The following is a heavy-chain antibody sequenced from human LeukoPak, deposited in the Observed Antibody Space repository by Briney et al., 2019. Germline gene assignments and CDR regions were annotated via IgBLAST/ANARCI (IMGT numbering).Heavy chain of an antibody. CDR1: GGSIRGGSYY. V-gene: IGHV4-61*02. Sequence: SQTLSLTCTVSGGSIRGGSYYWSWIRQPAGKGLEWIGRIYTSGSTNYNPSLKSRVTISVDTSKNQFSLKLSSVTAADTAVYYCASTTYYYDSSGYSDAFDIWGQGTMVTVSS. D-gene: IGHD3-22*01. CDR3: ASTTYYYDSSGYSDAFDI. J-gene: IGHJ3*02. CDR2: IYTSGST.